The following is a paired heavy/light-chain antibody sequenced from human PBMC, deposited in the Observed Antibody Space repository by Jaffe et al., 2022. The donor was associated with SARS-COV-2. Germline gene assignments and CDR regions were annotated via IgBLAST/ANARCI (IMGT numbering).Heavy chain of an antibody. CDR2: ITNSGDTI. J-gene: IGHJ5*02. D-gene: IGHD6-13*01. V-gene: IGHV3-11*01. Sequence: QVQLVESGGGLVKPGGSLRLSCAASGFTFSDYYMSWIRQAPGKGLEWVSYITNSGDTIYYADSVKGRFTVSRDNAKNSLYLQMSSLRAEDTAVYYCARDRGLMQLDENWFDPWGQGTLVTVSS. CDR1: GFTFSDYY. CDR3: ARDRGLMQLDENWFDP.
Light chain of an antibody. CDR2: DAS. CDR3: QQAHTFPPT. CDR1: QGISSW. Sequence: DIQMTQSPSSVSASVGDRVTITCRASQGISSWLAWYQQKPGKAPKLLISDASSLQSEVPSRFSGSGSGTDFTLTISSLQPEDFATYYCQQAHTFPPTFGGGTKVGIK. J-gene: IGKJ4*01. V-gene: IGKV1-12*01.